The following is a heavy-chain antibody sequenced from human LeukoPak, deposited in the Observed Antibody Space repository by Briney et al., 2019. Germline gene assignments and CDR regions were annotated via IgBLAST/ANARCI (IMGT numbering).Heavy chain of an antibody. Sequence: PGGSLRLSCAAPGFTFSSYWMSCFRKAPGKGPEWVPNIKQDGSKKYYVDSVKGRFTISRDNAKNSLYLQMNSLRAEDTAVYYCARQRVVPAASVGYYYYYMDVWGKGTTVTVSS. CDR2: IKQDGSKK. D-gene: IGHD2-2*01. J-gene: IGHJ6*03. V-gene: IGHV3-7*01. CDR3: ARQRVVPAASVGYYYYYMDV. CDR1: GFTFSSYW.